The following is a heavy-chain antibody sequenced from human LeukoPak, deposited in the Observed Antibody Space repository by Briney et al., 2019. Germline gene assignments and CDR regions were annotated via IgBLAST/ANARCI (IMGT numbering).Heavy chain of an antibody. CDR2: TKEDGGEK. CDR3: AKRHSSSWYF. J-gene: IGHJ4*02. CDR1: GFTFSTYW. D-gene: IGHD6-13*01. V-gene: IGHV3-7*01. Sequence: GGSLRLSCAASGFTFSTYWMSWVRQAPGKGLEWVANTKEDGGEKYYVDSVKGRFTISRDNAENSLYLQMNSLRAADTAVYYCAKRHSSSWYFWGQGTLVTVSS.